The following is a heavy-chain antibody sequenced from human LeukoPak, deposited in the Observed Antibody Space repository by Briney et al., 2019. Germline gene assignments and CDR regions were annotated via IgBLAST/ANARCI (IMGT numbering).Heavy chain of an antibody. J-gene: IGHJ4*02. CDR2: ISYDASNK. V-gene: IGHV3-30*18. Sequence: RSGRSLRLSCAASGFPFSTYGMHRVRQAPGKGLEWVAVISYDASNKYYPDSVKGRFTISRDNSKNTLYLQMNSLRAEDTAVYYCAKDQENSSGWYTDYWGQGTLVIVSS. CDR3: AKDQENSSGWYTDY. CDR1: GFPFSTYG. D-gene: IGHD6-19*01.